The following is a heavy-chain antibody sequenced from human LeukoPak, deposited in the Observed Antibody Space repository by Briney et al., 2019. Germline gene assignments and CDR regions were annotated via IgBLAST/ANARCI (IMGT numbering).Heavy chain of an antibody. J-gene: IGHJ4*02. D-gene: IGHD2-15*01. CDR3: TRHLGAVAAPFDY. CDR1: EFSFSTYW. V-gene: IGHV3-49*04. CDR2: IRSKAYGGTT. Sequence: GGSLRLSCAASEFSFSTYWMSWVRQAPGKGLEWVGFIRSKAYGGTTEYAASVKGRFTISRDDSKSIAYLQMNSLKTEDTAVYYCTRHLGAVAAPFDYWGQGTLVTVSS.